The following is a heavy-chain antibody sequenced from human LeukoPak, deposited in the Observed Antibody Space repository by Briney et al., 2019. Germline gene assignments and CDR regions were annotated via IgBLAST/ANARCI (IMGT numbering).Heavy chain of an antibody. J-gene: IGHJ6*03. D-gene: IGHD1-1*01. CDR3: ARDKEVTGPYYYYMDV. V-gene: IGHV1-2*02. CDR2: INPNSGGT. CDR1: GYTFTGYY. Sequence: ASVKVSCKASGYTFTGYYMHWVRQAPGQGLEWMGWINPNSGGTNYAQKFQGRVTMTRDTSISTAYMELSRLRSDDTAAYYCARDKEVTGPYYYYMDVWGKGTTVTVSS.